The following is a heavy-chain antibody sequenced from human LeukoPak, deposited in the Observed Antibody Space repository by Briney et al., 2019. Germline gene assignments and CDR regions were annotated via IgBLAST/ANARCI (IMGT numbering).Heavy chain of an antibody. Sequence: SETLSLTCAVYGGSFSGYYWSWIRQPAGKGLEWIGRIYTSGSTNFNPSLKSRVTILEDTSKNQFSLKLTSVTAADTAVYYCAKVSNTNWLLFDYWGQGTLVTVSS. CDR2: IYTSGST. CDR3: AKVSNTNWLLFDY. D-gene: IGHD5/OR15-5a*01. V-gene: IGHV4-59*10. J-gene: IGHJ4*02. CDR1: GGSFSGYY.